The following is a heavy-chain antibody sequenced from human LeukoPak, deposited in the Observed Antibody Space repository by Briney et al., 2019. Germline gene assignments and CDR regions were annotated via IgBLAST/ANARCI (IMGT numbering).Heavy chain of an antibody. CDR2: IYYSGST. J-gene: IGHJ4*02. Sequence: SETLSLTCTVSGGSISSYYWSWIRQPPGKGLEWIGYIYYSGSTNYNPSLKSRVTISVDTSKNQFSLKLSSVTAADTAVYYCARLGSGIDYWGQGTLVTVSS. CDR3: ARLGSGIDY. CDR1: GGSISSYY. D-gene: IGHD1-1*01. V-gene: IGHV4-59*08.